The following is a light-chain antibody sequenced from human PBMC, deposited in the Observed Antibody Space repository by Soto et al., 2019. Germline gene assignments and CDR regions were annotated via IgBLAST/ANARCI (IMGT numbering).Light chain of an antibody. CDR1: SSNIGAGYD. CDR2: GNS. Sequence: QSVLTQPPSVSGAPGQRVTISCTGSSSNIGAGYDVHWYQQLPGTAPKLLIYGNSNRPSGVPDRFSGSKSGTSASLAITGLQAEDEADYYCSSHTRSSTLVVFGGGTKLTVL. J-gene: IGLJ2*01. V-gene: IGLV1-40*01. CDR3: SSHTRSSTLVV.